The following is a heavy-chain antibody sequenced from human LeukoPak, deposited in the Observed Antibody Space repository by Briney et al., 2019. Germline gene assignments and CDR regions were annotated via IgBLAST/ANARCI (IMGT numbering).Heavy chain of an antibody. J-gene: IGHJ5*02. V-gene: IGHV3-23*01. CDR1: GFSITDWP. CDR2: IGVRT. CDR3: AAGHQNSLEGS. Sequence: HPGGSLRLSCAASGFSITDWPLSWVRQAPGEGLEWVSAIGVRTHYADSVKGRFTISRDGSKNTLYLQMNSLTVEDTAIYFCAAGHQNSLEGSWGQGTLVSV. D-gene: IGHD1-1*01.